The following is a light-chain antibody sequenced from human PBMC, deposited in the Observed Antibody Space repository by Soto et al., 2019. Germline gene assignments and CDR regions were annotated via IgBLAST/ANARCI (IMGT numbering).Light chain of an antibody. J-gene: IGLJ1*01. CDR1: DIGRES. CDR2: YDI. V-gene: IGLV3-21*04. Sequence: SYELTQPPSVSVAPGETARITCGGNDIGRESVHWYQQKPGQAPVLVIYYDIDRPSGIPERFSGSNSGNTASLAISGVEAGDEADYYCQLWDSSSNHYVFGTGTQLTVL. CDR3: QLWDSSSNHYV.